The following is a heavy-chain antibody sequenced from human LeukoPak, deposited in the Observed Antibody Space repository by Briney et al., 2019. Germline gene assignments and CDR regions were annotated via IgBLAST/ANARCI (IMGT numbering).Heavy chain of an antibody. V-gene: IGHV1-8*01. D-gene: IGHD6-19*01. CDR1: GYTFTSYD. J-gene: IGHJ6*02. CDR2: MNPNSGNT. Sequence: ASVKVSCTASGYTFTSYDISWVRQATGQGLEWMGWMNPNSGNTGYAQKFQGRVTMTRNTSISTAYMELSSLRSEDTAVYYCARDIPIAVAGVGTYYYYGMDVWGQGTTVTVSS. CDR3: ARDIPIAVAGVGTYYYYGMDV.